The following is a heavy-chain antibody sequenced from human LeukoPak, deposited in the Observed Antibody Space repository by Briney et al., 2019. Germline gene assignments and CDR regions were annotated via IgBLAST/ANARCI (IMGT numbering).Heavy chain of an antibody. Sequence: ASVKVSCKASGYTFTGYYMHWVRQAAGQGLEWMGWINPNSGGTNYAQKFQGWVTMTRDTSISTAYMELSRLRSDDTAVYYCAREKWSSSWYGLGADYYGMDVWGQGTTVTVSS. CDR2: INPNSGGT. CDR1: GYTFTGYY. D-gene: IGHD6-13*01. CDR3: AREKWSSSWYGLGADYYGMDV. V-gene: IGHV1-2*04. J-gene: IGHJ6*02.